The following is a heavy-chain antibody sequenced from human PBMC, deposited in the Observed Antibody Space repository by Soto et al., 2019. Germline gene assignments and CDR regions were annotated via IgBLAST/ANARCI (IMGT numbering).Heavy chain of an antibody. Sequence: PGESLKIYCKGSGYRFTTYWIGWVRQMPGKGLEWMGLIYPGDSDTRYSPSFQGQVTISADKSISTAYLQWSSLKASDSAMYYCARQSPDYLVSVGWFGPWRHLPPFTVPS. CDR2: IYPGDSDT. V-gene: IGHV5-51*01. CDR1: GYRFTTYW. CDR3: ARQSPDYLVSVGWFGP. D-gene: IGHD2-2*01. J-gene: IGHJ5*02.